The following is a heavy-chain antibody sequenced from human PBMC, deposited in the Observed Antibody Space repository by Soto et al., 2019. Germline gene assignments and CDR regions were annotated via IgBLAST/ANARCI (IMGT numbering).Heavy chain of an antibody. CDR3: VRVVDYYARYYYYGMDV. Sequence: PMTHPRGAAGVTSISYSMNRVSQAQGKGLEWVSSISSRSSYIYYADSVKGRFTISRDTAKNSLYLQMNCLRAEETAVYSCVRVVDYYARYYYYGMDVWGQGTTVTVSS. V-gene: IGHV3-21*01. CDR2: ISSRSSYI. D-gene: IGHD3-10*02. CDR1: GVTSISYS. J-gene: IGHJ6*02.